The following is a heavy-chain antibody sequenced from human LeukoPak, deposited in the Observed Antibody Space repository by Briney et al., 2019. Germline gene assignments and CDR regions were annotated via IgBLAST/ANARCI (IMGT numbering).Heavy chain of an antibody. Sequence: SETLSLTCTVSGGSISSYYWSWIRQPPGKGLEWIGYIFYSGSTNYNPSLKSRVTISVDTSKNQFSLKLSSVTAADTAVYYCARDTYYYDSSGYWADYWGQGTLVTVSS. J-gene: IGHJ4*02. D-gene: IGHD3-22*01. CDR1: GGSISSYY. V-gene: IGHV4-59*12. CDR3: ARDTYYYDSSGYWADY. CDR2: IFYSGST.